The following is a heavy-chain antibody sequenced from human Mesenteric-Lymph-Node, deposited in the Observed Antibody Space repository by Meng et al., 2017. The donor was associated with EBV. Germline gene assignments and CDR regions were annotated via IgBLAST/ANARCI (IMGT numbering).Heavy chain of an antibody. CDR1: GGAISRDN. Sequence: QLRLREQGPGRVKPSETLSLTCTISGGAISRDNWAWIRQPPGKGLEWIGDTGTSYYNPSLKNRVTISVDTSNQFSLKLSSVTAADTAVYYCARRLHYYGSLGSWGQGTLVTVSS. D-gene: IGHD3-10*01. J-gene: IGHJ4*02. CDR2: TGTS. CDR3: ARRLHYYGSLGS. V-gene: IGHV4-39*01.